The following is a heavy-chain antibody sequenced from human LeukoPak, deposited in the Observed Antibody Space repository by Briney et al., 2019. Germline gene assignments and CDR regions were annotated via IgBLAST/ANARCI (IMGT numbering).Heavy chain of an antibody. V-gene: IGHV4-59*01. J-gene: IGHJ4*02. Sequence: PSETLSLTCDVTSDSIESYHWNWIRQTPGKGLEWLGHVYYRGQTHYNPSLKSRVTILMDTSQSQISLSLHSVTAADTAVYYCATFRRGSTYGSFDYWGQGIRVIVSS. CDR3: ATFRRGSTYGSFDY. CDR1: SDSIESYH. CDR2: VYYRGQT. D-gene: IGHD5-18*01.